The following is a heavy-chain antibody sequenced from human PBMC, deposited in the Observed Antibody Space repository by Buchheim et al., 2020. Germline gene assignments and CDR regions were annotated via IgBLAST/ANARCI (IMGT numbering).Heavy chain of an antibody. Sequence: QVQLVQSEPEVREPGASVRVSCKSAGYTFTNYGVSWVRQAPGQGLEWMGWIISFNGNTNYAQKFQGRVAMTTDLATNPAYLEVRDLKSDDTATYYCAFSLEWSGYDYSGMDVWGQGTT. D-gene: IGHD3-3*01. V-gene: IGHV1-18*04. CDR2: IISFNGNT. J-gene: IGHJ6*02. CDR1: GYTFTNYG. CDR3: AFSLEWSGYDYSGMDV.